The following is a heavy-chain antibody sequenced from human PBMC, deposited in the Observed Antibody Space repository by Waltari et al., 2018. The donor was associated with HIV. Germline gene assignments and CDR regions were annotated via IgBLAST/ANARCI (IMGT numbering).Heavy chain of an antibody. CDR1: GGSISSGGYY. CDR2: IYYSGST. Sequence: QVQLQESGPGLVKPSQTLSLTCTVSGGSISSGGYYWSWIRQHPGKGLEWIGYIYYSGSTYYNPSLKSRVTISVDTSKNQFSLKLSSGTAADTAVYYCARAPLWFASPTPRYYGMDVWGQGTTVTVSS. J-gene: IGHJ6*02. CDR3: ARAPLWFASPTPRYYGMDV. V-gene: IGHV4-31*03. D-gene: IGHD3-10*01.